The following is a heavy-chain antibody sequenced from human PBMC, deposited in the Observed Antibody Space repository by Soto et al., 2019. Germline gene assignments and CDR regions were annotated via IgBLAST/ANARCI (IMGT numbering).Heavy chain of an antibody. CDR1: GDSVSSNGAC. V-gene: IGHV6-1*01. D-gene: IGHD2-21*02. CDR3: VRVSGGGGACLDGMDG. Sequence: PSQTLSLTCGISGDSVSSNGACWNWIRQSPSRGLEWLGRTYYRSKWFYDYAPSVESRMSITPDTSRNQFSLPLTSVSPEDTDVYCCVRVSGGGGACLDGMDGWAQVTTVTVSS. CDR2: TYYRSKWFY. J-gene: IGHJ6*02.